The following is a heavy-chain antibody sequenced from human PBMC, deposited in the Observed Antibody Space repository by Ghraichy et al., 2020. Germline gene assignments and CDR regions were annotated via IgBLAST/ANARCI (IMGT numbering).Heavy chain of an antibody. CDR1: GGSFSGSD. Sequence: SETLSLTCAVHGGSFSGSDWSWIRQSPGRGLEWIGEVNENGGTNFNPSLEGRATISVDTSSIQFSLNLESVTAADTAIYYLARGPTARAAAGTFDSWGQGILVTVSS. CDR2: VNENGGT. V-gene: IGHV4-34*01. CDR3: ARGPTARAAAGTFDS. D-gene: IGHD6-13*01. J-gene: IGHJ4*02.